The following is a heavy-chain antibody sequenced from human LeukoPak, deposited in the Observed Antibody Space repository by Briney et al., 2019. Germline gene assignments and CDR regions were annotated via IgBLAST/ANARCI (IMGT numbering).Heavy chain of an antibody. D-gene: IGHD6-6*01. CDR3: ARRGRIQKESSIAED. CDR2: IECDDDK. V-gene: IGHV2-70*04. CDR1: GFSLSTSGMR. Sequence: SGPALVQPTQPLTLTCTFSGFSLSTSGMRVSGIRQPPGKALEWLARIECDDDKFYSTPLKTRLTISKDTSKNQVGLTMTNMDPVDTATYYCARRGRIQKESSIAEDWGQGTLVTVSS. J-gene: IGHJ4*02.